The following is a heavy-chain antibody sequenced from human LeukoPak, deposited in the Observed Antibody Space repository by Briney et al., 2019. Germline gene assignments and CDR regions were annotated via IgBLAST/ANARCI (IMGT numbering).Heavy chain of an antibody. Sequence: GGSLRLSCAASGFTFSDYYMSWIRRAPGKGLEGVSYFSSSSSYTNYADSVKGRFTISRDNAKNSLYLQMNSLRAEDTAVYYCARGGGVTMIVVAENWFDPWGQGTLVTVSS. D-gene: IGHD3-22*01. V-gene: IGHV3-11*05. CDR3: ARGGGVTMIVVAENWFDP. CDR1: GFTFSDYY. J-gene: IGHJ5*02. CDR2: FSSSSSYT.